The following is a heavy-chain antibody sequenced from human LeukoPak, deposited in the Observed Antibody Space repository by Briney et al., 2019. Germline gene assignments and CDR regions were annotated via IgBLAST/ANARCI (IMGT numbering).Heavy chain of an antibody. CDR3: ARGRYYYDSSGYYLPLRY. CDR2: INHSGST. CDR1: GGSFSGYY. Sequence: KPSETLSLTCAVYGGSFSGYYWSWIRQPPGKGLEWIGEINHSGSTNYNPSLKSRVTISVDTSKNQFSLKLSSVTAADTAVYHCARGRYYYDSSGYYLPLRYWGQGTLVTVSS. V-gene: IGHV4-34*01. J-gene: IGHJ4*02. D-gene: IGHD3-22*01.